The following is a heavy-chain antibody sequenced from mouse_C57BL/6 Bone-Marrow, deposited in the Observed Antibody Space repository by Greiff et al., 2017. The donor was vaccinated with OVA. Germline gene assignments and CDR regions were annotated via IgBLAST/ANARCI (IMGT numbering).Heavy chain of an antibody. Sequence: QVQLQQPGAELVKPGASVKLSCKASGYTFTSYWMHWVKQRPGQGLEWIGMIHPNSGSTNYNEKFKSKATLTVDKSSSTAYMQLSSLTSEDSAVYYCARSYYGSWFAYWGQGTLVTVSA. V-gene: IGHV1-64*01. CDR1: GYTFTSYW. CDR3: ARSYYGSWFAY. D-gene: IGHD1-2*01. J-gene: IGHJ3*01. CDR2: IHPNSGST.